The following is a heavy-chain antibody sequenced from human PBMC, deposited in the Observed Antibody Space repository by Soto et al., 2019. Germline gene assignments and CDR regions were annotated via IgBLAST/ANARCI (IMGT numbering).Heavy chain of an antibody. CDR3: GRRIVATERFGY. J-gene: IGHJ4*02. D-gene: IGHD5-12*01. CDR1: GGFMIRYY. V-gene: IGHV4-59*08. Sequence: ETLSLTCAVHGGFMIRYYWSWIRQPPGRGLEWIGFICYAGSTKYNPSLKCRVTISVDTSNIQFSLTVSSVTAADTSVYYCGRRIVATERFGYWGQGTLGTVSS. CDR2: ICYAGST.